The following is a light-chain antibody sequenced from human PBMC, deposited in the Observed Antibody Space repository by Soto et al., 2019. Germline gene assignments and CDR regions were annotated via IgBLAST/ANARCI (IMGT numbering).Light chain of an antibody. CDR3: QQYNNWPALT. V-gene: IGKV3-15*01. J-gene: IGKJ4*01. Sequence: EIVMTQSPATLSVSPGERATLSCRASQSVRSNLAWYQQKPGQAPRLLIYGASTRATGIPARFSGSGSVTEFTLIISSLQSEDFALYYCQQYNNWPALTFGGGTKVEIK. CDR1: QSVRSN. CDR2: GAS.